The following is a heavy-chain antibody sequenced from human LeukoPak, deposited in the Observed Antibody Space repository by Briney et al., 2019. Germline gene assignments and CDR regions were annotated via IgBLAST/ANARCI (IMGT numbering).Heavy chain of an antibody. Sequence: GGSLRLSCAASGFTLSGYWMHWVRQAPGEGLVWVSRIDPDGTTTYYADSVKGRFTTSRDNAKNTLYLQMNSLRAEDTALYYCTRVQAGRAGLMDVWGRGTTVTVSS. CDR3: TRVQAGRAGLMDV. CDR1: GFTLSGYW. CDR2: IDPDGTTT. V-gene: IGHV3-74*01. D-gene: IGHD6-13*01. J-gene: IGHJ6*02.